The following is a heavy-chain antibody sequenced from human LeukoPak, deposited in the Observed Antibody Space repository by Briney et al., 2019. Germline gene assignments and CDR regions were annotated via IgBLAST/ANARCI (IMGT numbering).Heavy chain of an antibody. V-gene: IGHV3-23*01. J-gene: IGHJ3*02. CDR2: ITGSGGAT. Sequence: GGSLRLSCAASGFTFSTYAMSWVRQAPGKGLEWASTITGSGGATYYADSVKGRFTISRDNSKNTLYLQMNSLRAEDTAVYYCARELVWFGELPNDAFDIWGQGTMVTVSS. CDR1: GFTFSTYA. D-gene: IGHD3-10*01. CDR3: ARELVWFGELPNDAFDI.